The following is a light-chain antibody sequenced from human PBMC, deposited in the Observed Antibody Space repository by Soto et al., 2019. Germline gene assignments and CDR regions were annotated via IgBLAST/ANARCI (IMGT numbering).Light chain of an antibody. CDR1: QSVISY. CDR3: QQRSNWPWT. CDR2: DAS. J-gene: IGKJ1*01. Sequence: EIVLTQSPATLSLSPGERATLSCRASQSVISYLAWYQQKPGQAPRLLIYDASNRATGIQARFSGSGSGTDFTLTISSLEPEDFAVSYCQQRSNWPWTFGQGTKVEIK. V-gene: IGKV3-11*01.